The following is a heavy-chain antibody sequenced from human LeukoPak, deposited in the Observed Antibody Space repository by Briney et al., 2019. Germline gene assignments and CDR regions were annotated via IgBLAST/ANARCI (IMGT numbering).Heavy chain of an antibody. D-gene: IGHD6-19*01. CDR2: IYYSGST. Sequence: SSETLSLTCTVPGGSISSYYWSWIRQPPGKGLEWIGYIYYSGSTNYNPSLKSRVTISVDTSKNQFSLKLSSVTAADTAVYYCARGGSGYSSGWADFDYWGQGTLVTVSS. CDR1: GGSISSYY. V-gene: IGHV4-59*01. CDR3: ARGGSGYSSGWADFDY. J-gene: IGHJ4*02.